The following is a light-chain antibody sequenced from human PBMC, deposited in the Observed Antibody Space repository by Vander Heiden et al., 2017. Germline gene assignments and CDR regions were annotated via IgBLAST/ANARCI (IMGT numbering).Light chain of an antibody. CDR2: AAS. J-gene: IGKJ2*01. CDR1: QSISSY. CDR3: QQSYSTPQT. V-gene: IGKV1-39*01. Sequence: IQMPQSPSSLSASVGDRVTITCRASQSISSYLNWYQQKPGKAPKLLIYAASSLQSGVPSRFSGSGSGTDFTLTISSLQPEDFATYSCQQSYSTPQTFGQGTKLEIK.